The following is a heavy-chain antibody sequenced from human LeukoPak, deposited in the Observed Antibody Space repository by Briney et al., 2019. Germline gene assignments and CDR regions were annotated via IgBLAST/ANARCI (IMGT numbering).Heavy chain of an antibody. CDR2: IYYSGST. CDR3: ARVLLAFNWFDP. V-gene: IGHV4-59*01. J-gene: IGHJ5*02. Sequence: SETLSLTCTVSGGSHSRYHWSWLRQPPGKGLAWIGYIYYSGSTNYNPSLKSRFTISVDASKNQFSLKLSSVTAADTAVYYCARVLLAFNWFDPWGQGTLVTVSS. CDR1: GGSHSRYH. D-gene: IGHD5-12*01.